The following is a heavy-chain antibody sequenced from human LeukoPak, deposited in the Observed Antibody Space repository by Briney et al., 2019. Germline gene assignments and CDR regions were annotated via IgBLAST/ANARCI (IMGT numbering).Heavy chain of an antibody. CDR1: GGSFSGYY. D-gene: IGHD2-21*02. CDR2: INHSGST. Sequence: PSETLSLTCAVYGGSFSGYYWSWIRQPPGKGLEWIGEINHSGSTNYNPSLKSRVTISVDTSKNQFSLKLSSVTAADTAVYYCASTYCGGDCHKSWFDPWGQGTLVTVS. V-gene: IGHV4-34*01. J-gene: IGHJ5*02. CDR3: ASTYCGGDCHKSWFDP.